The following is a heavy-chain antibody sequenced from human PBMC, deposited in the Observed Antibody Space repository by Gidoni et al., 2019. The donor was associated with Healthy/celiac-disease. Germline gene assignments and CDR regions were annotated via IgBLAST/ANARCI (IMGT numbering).Heavy chain of an antibody. CDR1: GGSISSGGYY. CDR2: IYSSGST. Sequence: QVQLQESGPGLVKPSQTLSLTCTVSGGSISSGGYYWSWFRQHPGKGPEWIGYIYSSGSTYYNPSLKSRVTISVDTSKNQFSLKLSSVTAADTAVYYCARSIVVVPAAIVDYWGQGTLVTVSS. V-gene: IGHV4-31*03. CDR3: ARSIVVVPAAIVDY. J-gene: IGHJ4*02. D-gene: IGHD2-2*02.